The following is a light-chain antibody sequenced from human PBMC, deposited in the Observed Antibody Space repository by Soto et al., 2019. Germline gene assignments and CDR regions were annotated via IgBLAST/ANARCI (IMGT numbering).Light chain of an antibody. CDR3: QQSYSTPWT. CDR1: QSISSY. J-gene: IGKJ1*01. CDR2: AAS. V-gene: IGKV1-39*01. Sequence: DIQMTQSPSSLSASVADRVTITFRASQSISSYLNWYQQKPGKAPKLLIYAASSLQSGVPSRFSGSGSGTDFTLTISSLQPEDFATYYCQQSYSTPWTFGQGTKVDIK.